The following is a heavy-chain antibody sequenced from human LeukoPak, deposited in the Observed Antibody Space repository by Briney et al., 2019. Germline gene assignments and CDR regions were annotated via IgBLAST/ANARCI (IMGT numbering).Heavy chain of an antibody. D-gene: IGHD3-16*01. J-gene: IGHJ3*02. CDR3: ARDFSGGDAFDI. CDR2: IIPIFGTA. CDR1: GGTFSSYA. V-gene: IGHV1-69*05. Sequence: ASVKVSCKASGGTFSSYAISWVRQAPGQGLEWMGGIIPIFGTANYAQKFQGRVTITTDESTSTAYMELSSLRSEDTAVYYCARDFSGGDAFDIWGQGTMVTVSS.